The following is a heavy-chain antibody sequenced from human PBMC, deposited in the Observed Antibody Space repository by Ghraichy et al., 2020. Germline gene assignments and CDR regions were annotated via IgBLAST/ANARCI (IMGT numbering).Heavy chain of an antibody. Sequence: GESLNISCAASGFTFSTYWMAWVRQAPGKGLEWVANINPDGSEKYYVGSVRGRFIISRDNAKSSMYLQMNSLRGEDTAVYYCARDAVYTYGLVWDNPDYWGQGTQVTVSS. CDR1: GFTFSTYW. J-gene: IGHJ4*02. CDR2: INPDGSEK. V-gene: IGHV3-7*01. CDR3: ARDAVYTYGLVWDNPDY. D-gene: IGHD3-16*01.